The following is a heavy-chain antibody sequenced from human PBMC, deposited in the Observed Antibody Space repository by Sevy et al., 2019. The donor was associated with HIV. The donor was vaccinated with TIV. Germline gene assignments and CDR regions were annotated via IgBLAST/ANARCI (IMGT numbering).Heavy chain of an antibody. CDR1: GGSISDYY. J-gene: IGHJ6*02. CDR2: IYYSRST. Sequence: SETLSLTCIVSGGSISDYYWSWIRQPPGKGPEWIGYIYYSRSTNYNPSLKSRVTISVDTSKNQFSLKLSSVTAADTAVYYCARVNYDSSGYYPTDYGMDVWGQGTTVTVSS. V-gene: IGHV4-59*01. D-gene: IGHD3-22*01. CDR3: ARVNYDSSGYYPTDYGMDV.